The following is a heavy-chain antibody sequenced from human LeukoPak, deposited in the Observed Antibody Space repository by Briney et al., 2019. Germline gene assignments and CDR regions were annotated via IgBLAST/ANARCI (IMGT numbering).Heavy chain of an antibody. J-gene: IGHJ6*03. D-gene: IGHD2-21*01. Sequence: ASVKVSCKASGYSFTTFSIHWVRQAPGQGLEWMGGIIPIFGTANYAQKFQGRVTITTDESTSTAYMELSSLRSEDTAVYYCARVFNSQFDMDVWGKGTTVTVSS. CDR1: GYSFTTFS. CDR2: IIPIFGTA. CDR3: ARVFNSQFDMDV. V-gene: IGHV1-69*05.